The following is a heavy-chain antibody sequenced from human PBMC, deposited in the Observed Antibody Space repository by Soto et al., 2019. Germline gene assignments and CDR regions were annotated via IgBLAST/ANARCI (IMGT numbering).Heavy chain of an antibody. Sequence: GAAVKVSCKASGYTFTSYGISWVRQAPGQGXEWMGWISAYNGNTNYAQKLQGRVTMTTDTSTSTAYMELRSLRSDDTAVYYCARAFGIVVVVAATPKYYYYGMDVWGQGTTVTVCS. J-gene: IGHJ6*02. V-gene: IGHV1-18*01. CDR2: ISAYNGNT. D-gene: IGHD2-15*01. CDR1: GYTFTSYG. CDR3: ARAFGIVVVVAATPKYYYYGMDV.